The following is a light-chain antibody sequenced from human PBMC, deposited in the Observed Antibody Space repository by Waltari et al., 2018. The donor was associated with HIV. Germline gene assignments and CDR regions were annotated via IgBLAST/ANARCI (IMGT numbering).Light chain of an antibody. V-gene: IGLV2-11*01. J-gene: IGLJ3*02. CDR2: DVT. Sequence: QSALTQPRSVSGSPGQSVTISCTGTSSDIGGYNYVSWYQQHPGKAPKVMIYDVTKLPSGGPDRCFGSKSGNTASLTISGLQPEEEADDYCCSYAGSYIWVFGGGTKLTVL. CDR1: SSDIGGYNY. CDR3: CSYAGSYIWV.